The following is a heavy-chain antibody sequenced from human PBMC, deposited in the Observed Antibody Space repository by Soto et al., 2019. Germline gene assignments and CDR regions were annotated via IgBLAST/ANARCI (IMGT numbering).Heavy chain of an antibody. CDR2: IGGVVDT. CDR1: GFSLTSYG. CDR3: AKHETEAGIHFYGMNV. Sequence: PGGSLRLSCEVSGFSLTSYGMNWVRQPPDKGLEWVSTIGGVVDTFYADSVKGRFTISRDVSKNTLFLQMNSLRDEDTALYFCAKHETEAGIHFYGMNVWGQGTPVTVSS. V-gene: IGHV3-23*01. J-gene: IGHJ6*02. D-gene: IGHD6-13*01.